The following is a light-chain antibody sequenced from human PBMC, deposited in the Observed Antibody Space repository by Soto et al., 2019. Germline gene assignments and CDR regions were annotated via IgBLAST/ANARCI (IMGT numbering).Light chain of an antibody. Sequence: QAVVTQEPSLTVSPGGTVTLTCGSSTGAVTSGHFPYWFQQKPGQAPRTLIFDTSNRYSWTPARFSGSLLGGKAALTLSGAQPGDEAEYYCLLYYSGTQIFGGGTKLTVL. CDR2: DTS. CDR3: LLYYSGTQI. CDR1: TGAVTSGHF. J-gene: IGLJ2*01. V-gene: IGLV7-46*01.